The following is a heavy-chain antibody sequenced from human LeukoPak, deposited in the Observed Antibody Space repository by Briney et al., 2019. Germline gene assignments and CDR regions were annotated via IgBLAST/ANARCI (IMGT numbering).Heavy chain of an antibody. CDR1: GFTFSSYA. CDR3: ARHRPGQAIDY. J-gene: IGHJ4*02. V-gene: IGHV3-66*04. CDR2: IYSGGST. Sequence: SGGSLRLSCAASGFTFSSYAMSWVRQAPGKGLEWVSVIYSGGSTYYAGSVKGRFTISRDNSKNTLYLQMNSLRAEDTAVYYCARHRPGQAIDYWGQGTLVTVSS. D-gene: IGHD1-14*01.